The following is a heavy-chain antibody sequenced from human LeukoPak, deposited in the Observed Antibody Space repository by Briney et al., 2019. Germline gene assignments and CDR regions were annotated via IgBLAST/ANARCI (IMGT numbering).Heavy chain of an antibody. D-gene: IGHD6-19*01. CDR1: GYTFTGYY. CDR3: ARDRRAGQVAGHFDY. CDR2: INPNSGGT. V-gene: IGHV1-2*02. J-gene: IGHJ4*02. Sequence: GASVKVSCKASGYTFTGYYMHWVRRAPGQGRVWMGWINPNSGGTNYAQKFQGRVTMTRDTSISTAYMELSRLRSDDTAVYYCARDRRAGQVAGHFDYWGQGTLVTVSS.